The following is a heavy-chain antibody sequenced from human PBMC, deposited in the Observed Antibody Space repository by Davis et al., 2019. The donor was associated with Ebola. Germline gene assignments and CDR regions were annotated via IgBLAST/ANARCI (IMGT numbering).Heavy chain of an antibody. CDR2: ISTSGTYI. CDR1: GFTFSSYS. V-gene: IGHV3-21*04. D-gene: IGHD3-3*01. Sequence: GGSLRLSCAASGFTFSSYSMNWVRQAPGKGLEWVSFISTSGTYINYADSVKGRFTISRDNAKNSLYLEMNSLRAEDTAVYYCAKSGLSFGVVKYHYGMDVWGKGTTVTVSS. J-gene: IGHJ6*04. CDR3: AKSGLSFGVVKYHYGMDV.